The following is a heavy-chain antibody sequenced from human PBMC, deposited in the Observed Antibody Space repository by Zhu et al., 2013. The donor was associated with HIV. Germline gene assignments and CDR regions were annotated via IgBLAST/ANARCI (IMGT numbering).Heavy chain of an antibody. J-gene: IGHJ3*02. V-gene: IGHV1-69*06. CDR2: IIPIFGTT. D-gene: IGHD3-22*01. CDR3: AALMYYYESSGLDNAFDI. Sequence: QVQLVQSGAEVKKPGSSVKVSCKASGGTFSSYAINWVRQAPGQGLEWMGGIIPIFGTTVYAHKFQGRVTITADKSTNTAYMELSSLRSEDTAVHYCAALMYYYESSGLDNAFDIWGQGTMVTVSS. CDR1: GGTFSSYA.